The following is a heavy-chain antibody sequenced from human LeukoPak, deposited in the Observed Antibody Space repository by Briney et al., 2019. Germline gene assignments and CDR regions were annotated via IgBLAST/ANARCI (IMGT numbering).Heavy chain of an antibody. CDR1: GGSFSGYY. J-gene: IGHJ4*02. Sequence: PSETLSLTCAVYGGSFSGYYWSWIRQPPGKGLEWIGEIYHRGTTNDNPSLKSRVTISLDKSKNQFSLRLSSVTAADTAVYYCATRNYYDSTGYYNYWGQGTLVTVSS. CDR2: IYHRGTT. CDR3: ATRNYYDSTGYYNY. D-gene: IGHD3-22*01. V-gene: IGHV4-34*01.